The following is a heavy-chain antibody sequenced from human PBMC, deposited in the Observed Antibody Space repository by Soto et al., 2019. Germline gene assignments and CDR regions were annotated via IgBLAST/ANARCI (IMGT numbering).Heavy chain of an antibody. D-gene: IGHD6-13*01. CDR2: IYYSGST. J-gene: IGHJ4*02. Sequence: SETLSLTCTVSGGSISSGGYYWSWIRQHPGKGLEWIGYIYYSGSTYYNPSLKSRVTISVDTSKNQFSLKLSSVTAADTAVYYCARDSAGIAAAGPDYWGQGTLVTVSS. V-gene: IGHV4-31*03. CDR3: ARDSAGIAAAGPDY. CDR1: GGSISSGGYY.